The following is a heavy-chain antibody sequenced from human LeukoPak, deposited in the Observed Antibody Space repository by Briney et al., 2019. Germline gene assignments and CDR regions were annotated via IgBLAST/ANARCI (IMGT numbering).Heavy chain of an antibody. V-gene: IGHV5-51*01. CDR3: ARRGGDHPMSYYGMDV. CDR2: IYPGDSDT. D-gene: IGHD4-17*01. CDR1: GYRFTSYW. Sequence: GESLKISCTGSGYRFTSYWIGWVRQMPGKGLEWMGIIYPGDSDTRYSPSFQGQVTISADKSIGTAYLQWSSLKASDTAMYYCARRGGDHPMSYYGMDVWGQGTTVTVSS. J-gene: IGHJ6*02.